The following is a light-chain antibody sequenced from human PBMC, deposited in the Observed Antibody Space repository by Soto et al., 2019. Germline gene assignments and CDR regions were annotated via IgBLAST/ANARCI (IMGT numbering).Light chain of an antibody. J-gene: IGLJ1*01. CDR2: EVN. V-gene: IGLV2-8*01. CDR3: TSSAGGRNV. Sequence: QSALTQPPSASGSPGQSIAISCTGTSSDVGGYNFVSWYQQHPGKAPKLMIYEVNKRPSGVPDRFSGSKSGNTASLTVSGLQAEEAADYYGTSSAGGRNVFGAGTKLTVL. CDR1: SSDVGGYNF.